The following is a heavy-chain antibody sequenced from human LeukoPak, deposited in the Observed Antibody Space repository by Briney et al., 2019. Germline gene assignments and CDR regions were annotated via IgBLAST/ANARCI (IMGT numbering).Heavy chain of an antibody. V-gene: IGHV4-59*12. J-gene: IGHJ6*02. CDR1: GGSISSYY. CDR3: AHRSHSSSAPYYYYYGMDV. CDR2: IYYSGST. Sequence: SETLSLTCTVSGGSISSYYWSWIRQPPGKGLEWIGYIYYSGSTNYNPSLKSRVTISVDTSKNQFSLKLSSVTAADTAVYYCAHRSHSSSAPYYYYYGMDVWGQGTTVTVSS. D-gene: IGHD6-6*01.